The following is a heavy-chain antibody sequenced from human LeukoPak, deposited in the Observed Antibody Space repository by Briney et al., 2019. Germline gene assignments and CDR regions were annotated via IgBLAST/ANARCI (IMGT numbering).Heavy chain of an antibody. CDR1: GGSISSYY. CDR2: IYYSGST. Sequence: PSETLPLTCTASGGSISSYYWSWIRQPPGKGLEWIGYIYYSGSTNYNPSLKSRVTISVDTSKNQFSLKLSSVTAADTAVYYCAARGAAAGKSDYWGQGTLVTVSS. J-gene: IGHJ4*02. V-gene: IGHV4-59*01. CDR3: AARGAAAGKSDY. D-gene: IGHD6-13*01.